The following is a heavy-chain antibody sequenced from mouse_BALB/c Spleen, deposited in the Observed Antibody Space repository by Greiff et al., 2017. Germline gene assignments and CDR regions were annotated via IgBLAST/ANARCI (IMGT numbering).Heavy chain of an antibody. Sequence: EVKVEESGGGLVKLGGSLKLSCAASGFTFSSYAMSWVRQTPEKRLEWVATISSGGSYTYYPDSVKGRFTISRDNAKNTLYLQMSSLRSEDTAMYYCARQGTAWFAYWGQGTLVTVSA. J-gene: IGHJ3*01. CDR3: ARQGTAWFAY. CDR1: GFTFSSYA. CDR2: ISSGGSYT. D-gene: IGHD2-14*01. V-gene: IGHV5-9-3*01.